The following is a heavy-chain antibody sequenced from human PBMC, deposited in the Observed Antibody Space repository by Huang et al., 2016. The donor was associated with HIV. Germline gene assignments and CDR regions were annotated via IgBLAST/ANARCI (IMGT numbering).Heavy chain of an antibody. Sequence: EVHLVESGGGLVQPGRSLRLSCGAYGFTFDDFSMHWGRQRPGKVLEYVSCMTGDSDRVFYAASVKGRFTISRDNAKNSLYLQMNSLRVEDTALYYCAHLPEPSSPWTDYWGQGTLVTVSS. J-gene: IGHJ4*02. D-gene: IGHD1-1*01. V-gene: IGHV3-9*01. CDR1: GFTFDDFS. CDR2: MTGDSDRV. CDR3: AHLPEPSSPWTDY.